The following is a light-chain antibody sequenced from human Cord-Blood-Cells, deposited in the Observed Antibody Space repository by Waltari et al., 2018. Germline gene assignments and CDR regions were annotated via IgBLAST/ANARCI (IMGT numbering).Light chain of an antibody. V-gene: IGLV2-23*02. CDR2: EVS. CDR1: SSDVGSYNL. Sequence: QSALTQPASVSGSPGQSITISCTGTSSDVGSYNLVSWYQQHPGQAPKLMIYEVSKRPSGVSNRCSGSKSGNTASLTISGLQAEDEADYYCCSYAGSSTWVFGGGTKLTVL. J-gene: IGLJ3*02. CDR3: CSYAGSSTWV.